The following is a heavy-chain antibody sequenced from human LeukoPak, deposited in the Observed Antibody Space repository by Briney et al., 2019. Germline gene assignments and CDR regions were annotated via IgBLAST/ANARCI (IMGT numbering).Heavy chain of an antibody. CDR2: INTNTGNP. D-gene: IGHD3-22*01. Sequence: ASVKVSCKASGYTFTGYYMHWVRQAPGQGLEWMGWINTNTGNPTYAQGFTGRFVFSLDTSVSTAYLQISSLKAEDTAVYYCARGYYYDSSGYLHLDYWGQGTLVTVSS. J-gene: IGHJ4*02. CDR1: GYTFTGYY. CDR3: ARGYYYDSSGYLHLDY. V-gene: IGHV7-4-1*02.